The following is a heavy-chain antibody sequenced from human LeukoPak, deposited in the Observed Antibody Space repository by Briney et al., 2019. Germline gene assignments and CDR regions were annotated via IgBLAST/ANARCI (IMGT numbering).Heavy chain of an antibody. CDR2: IYTSGST. CDR1: GGSISSYY. Sequence: PSETLSLTCTVSGGSISSYYWSWIRQPAGKGLEWIGRIYTSGSTNYNPSLKSRVTMSVDTSKNQFSLKLSSVTAADTAVYYCARAYCSGGSCYSLFDYWGQGTLVTVSS. CDR3: ARAYCSGGSCYSLFDY. J-gene: IGHJ4*02. V-gene: IGHV4-4*07. D-gene: IGHD2-15*01.